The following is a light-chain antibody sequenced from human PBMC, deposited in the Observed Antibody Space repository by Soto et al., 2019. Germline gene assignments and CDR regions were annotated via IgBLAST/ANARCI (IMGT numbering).Light chain of an antibody. J-gene: IGLJ3*02. V-gene: IGLV1-51*01. CDR3: GAWDSSLSAGQGV. CDR2: DNS. Sequence: QSVLTQPPSVSAAPGQMVTISCSGSSSNIGNHFVSWYQHLPGTAPKLVIYDNSERPSGIPDRFSGSKSGTSATLGITGLQTGDEAVYYCGAWDSSLSAGQGVFGGGTKLTVL. CDR1: SSNIGNHF.